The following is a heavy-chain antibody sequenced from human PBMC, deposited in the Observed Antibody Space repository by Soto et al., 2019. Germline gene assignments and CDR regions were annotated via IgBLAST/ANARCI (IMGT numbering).Heavy chain of an antibody. CDR3: ARGGFDH. CDR1: GFTFSAYS. J-gene: IGHJ4*02. V-gene: IGHV3-48*02. Sequence: PGGSLRLSCAASGFTFSAYSMNWVRQAPGKGLEWVSYISSGSSPIYADSVKGRFTTSRDKAKNSLYLQMNSLRDEDTAVYYCARGGFDHWGQGT. CDR2: ISSGSSPI.